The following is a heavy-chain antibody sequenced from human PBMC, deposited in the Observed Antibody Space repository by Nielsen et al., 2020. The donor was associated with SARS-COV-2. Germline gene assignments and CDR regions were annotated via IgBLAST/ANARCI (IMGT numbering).Heavy chain of an antibody. D-gene: IGHD2-15*01. CDR2: RSHDGNT. J-gene: IGHJ5*02. CDR3: ARGAAFFDP. V-gene: IGHV4-31*03. CDR1: GDSITFSGSY. Sequence: SETLSLTCTVSGDSITFSGSYWTWIRHHPLRGLEWLGHRSHDGNTYFNPSLQSRLIISVDTSKNQFSLSLNSVTDADTAIYYCARGAAFFDPWGQGIRVTVSS.